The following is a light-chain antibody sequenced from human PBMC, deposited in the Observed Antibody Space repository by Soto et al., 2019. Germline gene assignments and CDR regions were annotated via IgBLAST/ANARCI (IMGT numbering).Light chain of an antibody. CDR2: DDS. Sequence: DIQMTQSPSTLSASVGDRVTITCRASQSISSWLAWYQQKPGKAPKLLIYDDSRLQSGVSSRFSGSGSGTEFTLTINSLQPDAFATYYCQQYYNYPYTFGQGTKLEIK. J-gene: IGKJ2*01. CDR3: QQYYNYPYT. CDR1: QSISSW. V-gene: IGKV1-5*01.